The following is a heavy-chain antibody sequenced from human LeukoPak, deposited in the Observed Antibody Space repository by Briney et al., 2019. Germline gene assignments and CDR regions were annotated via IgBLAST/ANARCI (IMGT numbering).Heavy chain of an antibody. Sequence: GGSLRLSCAAFGFTFSSYAMSWVRQASGKGLEWVSVISGSGGSTNYADSVKGRFTISRDNSKNTLYLQMNSLRAEDTAVYYCGVYSSSWHDYWGQGTLVTVSS. J-gene: IGHJ4*02. CDR2: ISGSGGST. CDR3: GVYSSSWHDY. CDR1: GFTFSSYA. D-gene: IGHD6-13*01. V-gene: IGHV3-23*01.